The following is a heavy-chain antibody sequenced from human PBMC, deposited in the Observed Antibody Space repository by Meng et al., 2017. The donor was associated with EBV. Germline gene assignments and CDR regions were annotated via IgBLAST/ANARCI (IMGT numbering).Heavy chain of an antibody. V-gene: IGHV1-3*01. CDR3: ASSGGTIFGVVIPTYYFVY. CDR2: MNAGNGNT. Sequence: VQTVQPAAEGMKPGASVKVSCQASGYTFTSYAMHWLRMAPGQRLEWMGWMNAGNGNTKYSQKFPGSVTITRETSASTAYMELSSLRSDDMAVYYFASSGGTIFGVVIPTYYFVYWGQGALVTVSS. D-gene: IGHD3-3*01. J-gene: IGHJ4*02. CDR1: GYTFTSYA.